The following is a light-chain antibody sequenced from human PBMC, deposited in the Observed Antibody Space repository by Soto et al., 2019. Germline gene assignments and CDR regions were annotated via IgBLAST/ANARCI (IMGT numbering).Light chain of an antibody. V-gene: IGKV3-15*01. CDR1: QSISDT. Sequence: EIVMTQSPATLSVSPGGRATLSCRASQSISDTLAWYQQKPGQAPRLLIHGASTRAPGFPARFSGSGSGTDFTLTISSQQSEDFAVYYCQQYDNWPWTFGQGTKVEIK. CDR2: GAS. CDR3: QQYDNWPWT. J-gene: IGKJ1*01.